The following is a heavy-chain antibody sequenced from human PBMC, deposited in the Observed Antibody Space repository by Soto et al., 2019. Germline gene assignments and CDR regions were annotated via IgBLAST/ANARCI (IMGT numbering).Heavy chain of an antibody. V-gene: IGHV3-48*03. CDR1: GFTFSSSE. CDR2: IHPGGQII. J-gene: IGHJ3*01. D-gene: IGHD2-2*01. Sequence: RLSCAASGFTFSSSEMYWVRQAPGKGLEWVSYIHPGGQIIFYADSVKGRFTISRDNAKNSVYLQMNNLRAEDTAVYYCARRGSSWGQGTMVTVSS. CDR3: ARRGSS.